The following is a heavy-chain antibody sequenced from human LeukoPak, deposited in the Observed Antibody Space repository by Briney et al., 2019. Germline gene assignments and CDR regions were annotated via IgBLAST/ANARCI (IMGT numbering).Heavy chain of an antibody. CDR1: GFGFGDFW. CDR3: ARERREGLWFGELFRFQYCGLDV. D-gene: IGHD3-10*01. CDR2: IKQDGSAK. J-gene: IGHJ6*02. V-gene: IGHV3-7*01. Sequence: PGGSLRLSCAASGFGFGDFWMSWVRQTPGKGLESVANIKQDGSAKEYVDSAKGRFTISRDNAKNSLYLQMNRLRADDTAVYYCARERREGLWFGELFRFQYCGLDVWGQGTTVIVSS.